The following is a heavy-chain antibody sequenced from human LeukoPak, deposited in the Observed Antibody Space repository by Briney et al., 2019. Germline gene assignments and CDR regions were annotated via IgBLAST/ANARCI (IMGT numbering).Heavy chain of an antibody. CDR1: GDSISNNNYY. Sequence: PSETLSLTCTVSGDSISNNNYYWGWIRQPPGKGLEWIGSIHYSGSSYYYSGSTTYNPSLKSRVTISVDTSKNQFSLKLSSVTAADTAVYYCARGSVVGATNFDYWGQGTLVTVSS. CDR2: IHYSGSSYYYSGST. J-gene: IGHJ4*02. D-gene: IGHD1-26*01. V-gene: IGHV4-39*07. CDR3: ARGSVVGATNFDY.